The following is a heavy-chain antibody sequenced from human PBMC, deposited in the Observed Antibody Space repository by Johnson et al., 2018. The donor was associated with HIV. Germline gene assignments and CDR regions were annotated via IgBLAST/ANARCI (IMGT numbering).Heavy chain of an antibody. J-gene: IGHJ3*02. CDR2: IYSGGST. V-gene: IGHV3-66*01. Sequence: VQLVESGGGLVKPGGSLRLSCAASGFTFSNNYMSWVRQAPGKGLEWVSVIYSGGSTYYADSVTGRFTISRDISKNTLYLQMNSLRAEDTAVYYCAREGATIEGRSTFDIWGPGTMVTVSS. D-gene: IGHD5-24*01. CDR3: AREGATIEGRSTFDI. CDR1: GFTFSNNY.